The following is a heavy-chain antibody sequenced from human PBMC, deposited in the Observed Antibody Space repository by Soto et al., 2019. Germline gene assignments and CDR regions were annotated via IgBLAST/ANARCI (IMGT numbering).Heavy chain of an antibody. CDR1: GYTFTSYD. J-gene: IGHJ4*02. CDR2: MNPNSGNP. CDR3: ARAALSIAAAGEFDY. Sequence: ASVKVSCKASGYTFTSYDINWVRQATGQGLEWMGWMNPNSGNPGYAQKFQGRVTMTRNTSISTADMELSSLRSEDTAVYDCARAALSIAAAGEFDYWGQGTLVTVSS. D-gene: IGHD6-13*01. V-gene: IGHV1-8*01.